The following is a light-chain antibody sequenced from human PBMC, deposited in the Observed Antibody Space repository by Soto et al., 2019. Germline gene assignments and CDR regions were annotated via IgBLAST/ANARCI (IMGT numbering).Light chain of an antibody. Sequence: DIQMTQSPSSLSASVGDRVTITCRASQDISNYLAWYQQKPGKVPKLLIYAASTLQSGVPSRFSGSGSGTDFTLTISSLLPEDVATYYCQKYDSAPETFGQGTKVE. CDR1: QDISNY. V-gene: IGKV1-27*01. CDR2: AAS. J-gene: IGKJ1*01. CDR3: QKYDSAPET.